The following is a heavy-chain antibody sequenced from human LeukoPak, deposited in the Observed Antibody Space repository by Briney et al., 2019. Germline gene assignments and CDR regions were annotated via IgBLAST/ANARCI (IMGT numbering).Heavy chain of an antibody. Sequence: GGSLRLSCAASGFTFSSYGMHWVRQAPGKGLEWVAVISYDGSNKYYAGSVKGRFTISRDNSKNTLYLQMNSLRAEDTAVYYCAARGYSYWFDPWGQGTLVTVSS. J-gene: IGHJ5*02. CDR2: ISYDGSNK. CDR1: GFTFSSYG. V-gene: IGHV3-30*03. CDR3: AARGYSYWFDP. D-gene: IGHD5-18*01.